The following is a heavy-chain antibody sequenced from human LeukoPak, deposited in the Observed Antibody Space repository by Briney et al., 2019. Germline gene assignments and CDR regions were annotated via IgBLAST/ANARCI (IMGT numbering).Heavy chain of an antibody. J-gene: IGHJ4*02. CDR1: GGSISSGGYY. D-gene: IGHD3-16*02. Sequence: SETLSLTCTVSGGSISSGGYYWSWIRQHPGKGLEWIGYIYYSGSTYYNPSLKSRVTISVDTSKNQFSLKLSSVTAADTAVYYCARVGDYVWGSYRYTYFDYWGQGTLVTVSS. V-gene: IGHV4-31*03. CDR2: IYYSGST. CDR3: ARVGDYVWGSYRYTYFDY.